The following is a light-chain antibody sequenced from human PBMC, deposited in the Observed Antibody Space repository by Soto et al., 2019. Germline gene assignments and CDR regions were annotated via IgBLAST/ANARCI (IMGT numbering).Light chain of an antibody. CDR2: AAS. CDR1: QSVSSSY. Sequence: EIVLTQSPGTLSLSPGERATLSCRASQSVSSSYLAWYQQKPGQAPRLLIYAASSRATGIPDRFSGSGSGTDFTLTISRLKPEDFAVYYCQQYGSSPPFTFGPGTKVDIK. CDR3: QQYGSSPPFT. V-gene: IGKV3-20*01. J-gene: IGKJ3*01.